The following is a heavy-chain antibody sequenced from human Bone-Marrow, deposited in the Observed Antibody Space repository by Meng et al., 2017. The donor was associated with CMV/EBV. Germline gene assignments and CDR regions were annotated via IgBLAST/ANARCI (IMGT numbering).Heavy chain of an antibody. Sequence: GESLKISCAASGFTFSSYWMHWVRQAPGKGLVWVSRINSDGTSTSYADSVKGRFTISRDNAKNTLYLQMNSLRAEDTAVYYCARNHRSGYYARTPDAFDYWGQGTLVTGSS. CDR3: ARNHRSGYYARTPDAFDY. V-gene: IGHV3-74*01. CDR2: INSDGTST. D-gene: IGHD5-12*01. J-gene: IGHJ4*02. CDR1: GFTFSSYW.